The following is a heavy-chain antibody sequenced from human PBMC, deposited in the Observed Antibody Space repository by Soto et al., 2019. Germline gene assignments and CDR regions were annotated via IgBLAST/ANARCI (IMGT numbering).Heavy chain of an antibody. CDR3: AKDFMVRGVPYYFDY. D-gene: IGHD3-10*01. J-gene: IGHJ4*02. V-gene: IGHV3-30*18. CDR1: GFTFSSYG. CDR2: ISYDGSNK. Sequence: QVQLVECGGGVVQPGRSLRLSCAASGFTFSSYGMHWVRQAPGKGLEWVAVISYDGSNKYYADSVKGRFTISRDNSKNTLYLQMNSLRAEDTAVYYCAKDFMVRGVPYYFDYWGQGTLVTVSS.